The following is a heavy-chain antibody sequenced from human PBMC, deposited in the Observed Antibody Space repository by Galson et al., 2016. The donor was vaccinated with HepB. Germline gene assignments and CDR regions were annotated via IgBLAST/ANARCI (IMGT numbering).Heavy chain of an antibody. V-gene: IGHV3-64*02. J-gene: IGHJ6*02. Sequence: SLRLSCAASGFTFSSFAMHWVRQAPGKGLEYVSGISSNGGSTYYADSVRGSFTITRDDSKNTLYLQMGSLRAEDMAVYYCARGGMDVWGQGTTVTVSS. CDR1: GFTFSSFA. CDR2: ISSNGGST. CDR3: ARGGMDV.